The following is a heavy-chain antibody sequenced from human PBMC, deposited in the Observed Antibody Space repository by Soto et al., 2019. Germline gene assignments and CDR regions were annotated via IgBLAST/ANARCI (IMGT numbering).Heavy chain of an antibody. CDR3: AKNNLYCSSTNCFVFDY. CDR2: IKQDGSEK. D-gene: IGHD2-2*01. Sequence: EVQVVESGGGLVQPGGSLRLSCAASGFIFSNYWMSWVRQAPGKGLEWVANIKQDGSEKHYVDSVKGRFTISRDNADNSLYLQMNSLRAEDMAVYYCAKNNLYCSSTNCFVFDYWGQGTLVTVSS. V-gene: IGHV3-7*01. CDR1: GFIFSNYW. J-gene: IGHJ4*02.